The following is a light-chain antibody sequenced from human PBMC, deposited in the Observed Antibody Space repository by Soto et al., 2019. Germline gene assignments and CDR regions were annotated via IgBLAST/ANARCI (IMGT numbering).Light chain of an antibody. Sequence: DIVMTQSPLSLPVTPGEPASISCRSSQSLLHSNGYNYLDWYLQKPGQSPQLLIYLGSNRASGVPDRFSGSGSGTDFTLKISRVEAEYVGVYYCMQALHMYTFGQGTKLEIK. J-gene: IGKJ2*01. V-gene: IGKV2-28*01. CDR3: MQALHMYT. CDR1: QSLLHSNGYNY. CDR2: LGS.